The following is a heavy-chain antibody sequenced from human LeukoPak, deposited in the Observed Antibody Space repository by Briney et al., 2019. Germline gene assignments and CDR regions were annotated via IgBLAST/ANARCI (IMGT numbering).Heavy chain of an antibody. CDR3: ARGDPHADL. J-gene: IGHJ5*02. CDR2: ITISGHTK. V-gene: IGHV3-48*03. CDR1: GFDLSTYE. Sequence: GGSLRLSCAASGFDLSTYEMYWVRQALGKRLEWIAHITISGHTKNYADTVKGRFSISRDNARTSLSLHMNSLRVEDTGLYYCARGDPHADLWGQGTLVAVPS.